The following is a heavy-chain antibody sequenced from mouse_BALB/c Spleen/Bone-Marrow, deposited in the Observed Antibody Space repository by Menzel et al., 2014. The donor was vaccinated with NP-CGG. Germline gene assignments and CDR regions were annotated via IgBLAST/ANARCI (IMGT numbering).Heavy chain of an antibody. J-gene: IGHJ1*01. Sequence: EVMLVESGGDLVKPGGSLKLSCAASGFTFSSYGMSWVRQTPDKRLEWVATISSGGSYTYYPDSVKGRFTISRDNAKNTRYLQMSSLKSEDTAMYYCARRGYGNSYWYFDVWGAGTTVTVSS. CDR1: GFTFSSYG. CDR3: ARRGYGNSYWYFDV. D-gene: IGHD2-10*02. V-gene: IGHV5-6*02. CDR2: ISSGGSYT.